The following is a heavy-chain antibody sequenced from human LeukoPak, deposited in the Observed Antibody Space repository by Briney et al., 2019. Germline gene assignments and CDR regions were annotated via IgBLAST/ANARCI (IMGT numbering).Heavy chain of an antibody. J-gene: IGHJ4*03. CDR3: ARGPTISETGYFDY. V-gene: IGHV4-34*01. CDR2: INHRGDT. D-gene: IGHD1-1*01. CDR1: GGSFSAYY. Sequence: SETLSLTCAVYGGSFSAYYWSWIRQSPGKGLEWIAEINHRGDTNHNPSVKSRVSISVDTSKNQFSLKVTSLTAADTAVYYCARGPTISETGYFDYWGQGTLVTVSS.